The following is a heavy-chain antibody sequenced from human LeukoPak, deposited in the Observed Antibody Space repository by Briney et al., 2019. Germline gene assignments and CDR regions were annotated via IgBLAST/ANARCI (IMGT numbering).Heavy chain of an antibody. CDR2: IWSDGTNK. V-gene: IGHV3-33*01. CDR3: ARDAQRGFDYSNSLKY. CDR1: GFTFNHYG. D-gene: IGHD4-11*01. Sequence: GRSLRLSCAAAGFTFNHYGMHWVRQAPGKGLEWVAVIWSDGTNKYYADSVKGRFTISRGDSENTVYLQMSSLRPEDTGVYFCARDAQRGFDYSNSLKYWGQGTPVTVS. J-gene: IGHJ4*02.